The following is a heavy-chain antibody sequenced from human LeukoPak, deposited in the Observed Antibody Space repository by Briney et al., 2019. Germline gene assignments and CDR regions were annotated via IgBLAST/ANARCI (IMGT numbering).Heavy chain of an antibody. V-gene: IGHV1-8*01. D-gene: IGHD3-22*01. CDR3: ARGRRYYDSSGYYYFDY. CDR2: MNPNSGNT. Sequence: ASVKVSCKASGYTFTGYDINWVRQATGQGLEWMGWMNPNSGNTGYAQKFQGRVTMTRNTSISTAYMELSSLRSEDTAVYYCARGRRYYDSSGYYYFDYWGQATLVTVSS. J-gene: IGHJ4*02. CDR1: GYTFTGYD.